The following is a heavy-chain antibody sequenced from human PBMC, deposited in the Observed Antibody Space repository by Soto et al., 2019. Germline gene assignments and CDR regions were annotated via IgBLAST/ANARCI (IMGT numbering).Heavy chain of an antibody. CDR2: FHNDKST. CDR3: ARDSTSWFLFDT. CDR1: GDSSAAYY. D-gene: IGHD2-2*01. J-gene: IGHJ4*02. V-gene: IGHV4-59*01. Sequence: PSETLSLTCIVSGDSSAAYYWSWIRQPPGKPLEWIGYFHNDKSTTYNPSLKSRASISVDSSKRQVSLKISSVTAADTAVYYCARDSTSWFLFDTWGQGVLVTVSS.